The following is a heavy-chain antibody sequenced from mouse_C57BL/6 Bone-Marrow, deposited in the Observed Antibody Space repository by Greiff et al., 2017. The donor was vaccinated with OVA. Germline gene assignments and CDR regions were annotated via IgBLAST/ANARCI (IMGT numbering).Heavy chain of an antibody. V-gene: IGHV1-82*01. J-gene: IGHJ4*01. CDR2: IYPGDGDT. D-gene: IGHD1-1*01. Sequence: QVQLQQSGPELVKPGASVKISCKASGYAFSSSWMNWVKQRPGKGLEWIGRIYPGDGDTNYNGKFKGKATLTADKSSSTAYMQLSSLTSEDSAVYFCARYGTTVVATGWTRAMDYWGQGTSVTVSS. CDR1: GYAFSSSW. CDR3: ARYGTTVVATGWTRAMDY.